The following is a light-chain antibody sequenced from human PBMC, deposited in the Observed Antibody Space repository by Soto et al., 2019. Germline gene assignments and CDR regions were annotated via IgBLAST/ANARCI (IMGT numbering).Light chain of an antibody. Sequence: QSVLTQPASVSGSPGQSITISCTGTSSDVGAYNFLSWYQQHPGKVHKLMIFDVSSRPSGVSDRFSGSKSGNTASLTISGLQAEDEGDYYCSSYTSSSTHVFGSGTKLTVL. CDR1: SSDVGAYNF. V-gene: IGLV2-14*03. J-gene: IGLJ1*01. CDR2: DVS. CDR3: SSYTSSSTHV.